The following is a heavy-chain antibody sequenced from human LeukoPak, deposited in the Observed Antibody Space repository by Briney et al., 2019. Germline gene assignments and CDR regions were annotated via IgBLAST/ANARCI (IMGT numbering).Heavy chain of an antibody. J-gene: IGHJ4*02. Sequence: SETLSLTCTVSGGSISSYYWSWIRQPPGKGLKWIGYIYYSGSTNYNPSLKSRVTISVDTSKNQFSLKLSSVTAADTAVYYCARVTEWELPYFDYWGQGTLVTVSS. CDR3: ARVTEWELPYFDY. D-gene: IGHD1-26*01. V-gene: IGHV4-59*01. CDR2: IYYSGST. CDR1: GGSISSYY.